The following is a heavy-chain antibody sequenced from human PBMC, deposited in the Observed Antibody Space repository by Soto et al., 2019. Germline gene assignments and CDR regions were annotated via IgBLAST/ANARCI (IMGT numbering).Heavy chain of an antibody. CDR1: GYSFTSLD. Sequence: QVQLVQSGAEVREPGASVKVSCKASGYSFTSLDINWVRQTAGQGLEWMGWMEPSTGRTGYAQKFQGRVTMTRDTSINTAYMELTTLTSDDPAFYYCARGVSAGVDYWGQGTLVTFSS. CDR2: MEPSTGRT. V-gene: IGHV1-8*01. D-gene: IGHD1-26*01. CDR3: ARGVSAGVDY. J-gene: IGHJ4*02.